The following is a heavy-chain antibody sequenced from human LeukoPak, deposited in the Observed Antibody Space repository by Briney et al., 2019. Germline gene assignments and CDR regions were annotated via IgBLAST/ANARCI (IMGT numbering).Heavy chain of an antibody. Sequence: GRCLRLSRASSGFTFSIYAMSWVRHASGKALEEGTALRGSGSSTYYADSVKGRFTISRDNSKDTLDLQMISLRAEDTAVYYSAKDIMAGYYKIGGFDYWGQGTLVTVSS. V-gene: IGHV3-23*01. CDR2: LRGSGSST. J-gene: IGHJ4*02. CDR1: GFTFSIYA. CDR3: AKDIMAGYYKIGGFDY. D-gene: IGHD3-9*01.